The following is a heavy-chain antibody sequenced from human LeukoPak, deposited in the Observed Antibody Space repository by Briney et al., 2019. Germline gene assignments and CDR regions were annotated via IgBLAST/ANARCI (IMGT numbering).Heavy chain of an antibody. CDR1: GFTFSSDA. J-gene: IGHJ4*02. D-gene: IGHD4-17*01. CDR2: ISGSGGST. CDR3: ASRYLFYGETVDY. V-gene: IGHV3-23*01. Sequence: PGGSLRFSCAASGFTFSSDAMSWVRQAPGKGLEWVSAISGSGGSTYYADSVKGRFTISRDNSKNTLYLQMNSLRAEDTAVYYCASRYLFYGETVDYWGQGTLVTVSS.